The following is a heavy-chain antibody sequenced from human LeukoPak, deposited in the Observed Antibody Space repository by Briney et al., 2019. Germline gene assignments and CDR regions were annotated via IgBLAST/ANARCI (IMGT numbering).Heavy chain of an antibody. Sequence: VASVKVSCKASGYTFTGYYMHWVRQAPGQGLEWMGWINPNSGGANYAQKFQGRVTTTRDTSISTAYMELSRLRSDDTAVYYCARDQGIPTYYYGMDVWGQGTTVTVSS. CDR3: ARDQGIPTYYYGMDV. V-gene: IGHV1-2*02. J-gene: IGHJ6*02. CDR2: INPNSGGA. CDR1: GYTFTGYY.